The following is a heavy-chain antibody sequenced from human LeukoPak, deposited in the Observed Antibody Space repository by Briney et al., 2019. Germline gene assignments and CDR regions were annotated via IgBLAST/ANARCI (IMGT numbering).Heavy chain of an antibody. J-gene: IGHJ6*02. D-gene: IGHD4-17*01. V-gene: IGHV1-2*02. CDR3: ARGPVTKGYGMDV. CDR2: INPNSGDT. CDR1: GYTFTGHY. Sequence: ASVKVSCKASGYTFTGHYIHGVRQAAGKGLEWMGWINPNSGDTYYAQNFQGRVTMTRDTPITTAYMELNRLRSDDTAVYYCARGPVTKGYGMDVWGQGTPVTVSS.